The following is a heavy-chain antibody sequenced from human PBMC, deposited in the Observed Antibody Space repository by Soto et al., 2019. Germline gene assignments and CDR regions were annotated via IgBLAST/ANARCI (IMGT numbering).Heavy chain of an antibody. CDR1: GFTFSSYS. CDR2: ISSSSSTI. Sequence: EVQLVESGGGLVQPGGSLRLSCAASGFTFSSYSMNWVRQAPGKGLEWVSYISSSSSTIYYADSVKGRFTISRDNAKNSLYLQMNSLRAEDTAVYYCARDYVGAYCSSTGCYSDYYYGMDVWGQGTTVTVSS. J-gene: IGHJ6*02. V-gene: IGHV3-48*01. CDR3: ARDYVGAYCSSTGCYSDYYYGMDV. D-gene: IGHD2-2*01.